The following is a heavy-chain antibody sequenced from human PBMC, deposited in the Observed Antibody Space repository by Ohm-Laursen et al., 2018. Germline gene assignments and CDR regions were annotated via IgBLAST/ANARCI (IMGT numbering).Heavy chain of an antibody. D-gene: IGHD5-18*01. CDR2: IGNSGSTT. Sequence: SLRLSCAAFGFTFSDYYMSWIRQAPGKGLEWVSYIGNSGSTTYYADSVKGRFTISRDNAKNSLYLQMNSLRAEDTAVYFCARDVAGGYSYGYDYYYYGMDVWGQGTTVTVSS. V-gene: IGHV3-11*04. CDR3: ARDVAGGYSYGYDYYYYGMDV. CDR1: GFTFSDYY. J-gene: IGHJ6*02.